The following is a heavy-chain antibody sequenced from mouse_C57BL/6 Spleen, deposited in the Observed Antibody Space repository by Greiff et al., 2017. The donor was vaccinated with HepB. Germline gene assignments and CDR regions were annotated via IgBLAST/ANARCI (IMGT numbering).Heavy chain of an antibody. J-gene: IGHJ3*01. CDR2: IDPENGDT. CDR1: GFNIKDDY. V-gene: IGHV14-4*01. Sequence: DVKLQESGAELVRPGASVKLSCTASGFNIKDDYMHWVKQRPEQGLEWIGWIDPENGDTEYASKFQGKATITADTSSNTAYLQLSSLTSEDTAVYYCTTVGPYDYERGFAYWGQGTLVTVSA. D-gene: IGHD2-4*01. CDR3: TTVGPYDYERGFAY.